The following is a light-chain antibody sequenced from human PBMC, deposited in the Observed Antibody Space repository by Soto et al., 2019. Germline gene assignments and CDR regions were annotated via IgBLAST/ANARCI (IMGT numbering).Light chain of an antibody. CDR3: QQLNSYPQAT. CDR2: AAS. Sequence: DNQRTRSARVQIASVAVLLTKNCRASQNIRTYLTWYQQKPGKAPTVLIYAASTLQRGVPSRFSGSTTGTELTLTISSLQPEDFATYYCQQLNSYPQATFGQGTRLEIK. V-gene: IGKV1-9*01. J-gene: IGKJ5*01. CDR1: QNIRTY.